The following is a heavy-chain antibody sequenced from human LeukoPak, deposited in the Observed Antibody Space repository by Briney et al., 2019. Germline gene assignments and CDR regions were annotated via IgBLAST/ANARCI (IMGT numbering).Heavy chain of an antibody. CDR1: GFTFSSYA. CDR2: ISGSGGST. J-gene: IGHJ4*02. D-gene: IGHD3-22*01. Sequence: PGGSLRLSCAASGFTFSSYAMSWVRQAPGKGLEWVSSISGSGGSTYYADSVKGRFTVSKDNSKSTLYLQVNSLRAEDTAEYYSAKHADSSGRPRAGFAYWGQGTLVTVSS. CDR3: AKHADSSGRPRAGFAY. V-gene: IGHV3-23*01.